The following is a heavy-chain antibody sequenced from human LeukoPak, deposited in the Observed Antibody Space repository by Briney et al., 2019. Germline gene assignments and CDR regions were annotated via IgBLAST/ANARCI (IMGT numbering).Heavy chain of an antibody. Sequence: SETLSLTCTVSGYSISSGYYWGWIRQPPGKGLEWIGSIYHSGSTYYNPSLKSRVTISVDTSKNQFSLKLSSVTAADTAVYYCARLTLQRKRITMVRGVNWFDPWGQGTLVTVSS. D-gene: IGHD3-10*01. CDR2: IYHSGST. CDR1: GYSISSGYY. J-gene: IGHJ5*02. V-gene: IGHV4-38-2*02. CDR3: ARLTLQRKRITMVRGVNWFDP.